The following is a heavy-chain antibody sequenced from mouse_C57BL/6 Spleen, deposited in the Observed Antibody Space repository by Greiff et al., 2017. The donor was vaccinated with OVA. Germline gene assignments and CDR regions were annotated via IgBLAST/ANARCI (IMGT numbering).Heavy chain of an antibody. CDR1: GYTFTSYW. CDR2: IDPSDSYT. D-gene: IGHD1-1*01. Sequence: QVQLKESGAELVKPGASVKLSCKASGYTFTSYWMQWVKQRPGQGLEWIGEIDPSDSYTNYNQKFKGKATLTVDTSSSTAYMQLSSLTSEDSAVYYCARFGYYGSSYLGYFDVWGTGTTVTVSS. CDR3: ARFGYYGSSYLGYFDV. J-gene: IGHJ1*03. V-gene: IGHV1-50*01.